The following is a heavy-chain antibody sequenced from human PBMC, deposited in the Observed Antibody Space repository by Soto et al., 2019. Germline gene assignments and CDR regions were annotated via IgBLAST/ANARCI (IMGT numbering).Heavy chain of an antibody. V-gene: IGHV4-39*01. J-gene: IGHJ4*02. CDR2: IYYSGNT. CDR1: GGSISSSAYY. D-gene: IGHD3-10*01. CDR3: ARVYGSGSYYIDS. Sequence: SETLSLTCTVSGGSISSSAYYWGWIRQPPGKGLECIGIIYYSGNTYYDPSLRSRVTMSVDTSMNQFSLRLRSVTAADTAVYYCARVYGSGSYYIDSWGQATLVTVSS.